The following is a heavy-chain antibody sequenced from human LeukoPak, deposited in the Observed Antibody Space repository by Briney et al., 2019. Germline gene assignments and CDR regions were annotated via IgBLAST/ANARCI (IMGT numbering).Heavy chain of an antibody. J-gene: IGHJ4*02. Sequence: GGSLRLSCVGSGFIFSSYWIHWVLQAPGRGLVWVSRISTDGSSTNYADSVKGRFTISRDNAKNTVYLQMNSLRVEDTAVYYCARDVGYGGDWGQGTLVTVSS. CDR1: GFIFSSYW. V-gene: IGHV3-74*01. D-gene: IGHD4-23*01. CDR2: ISTDGSST. CDR3: ARDVGYGGD.